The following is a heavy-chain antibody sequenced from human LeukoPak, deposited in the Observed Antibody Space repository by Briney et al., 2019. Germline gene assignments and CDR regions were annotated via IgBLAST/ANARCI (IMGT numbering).Heavy chain of an antibody. D-gene: IGHD3-22*01. CDR1: GFTVSSNY. CDR2: ISSSSSYI. J-gene: IGHJ4*02. CDR3: ARVPVGYDSSGYYDY. Sequence: GGSLRLSCAASGFTVSSNYMSWVRQAPGKGLEWVSSISSSSSYIYYADSVKGRFTISRDNAKNSLYLQMNSLRAEDTAVYYCARVPVGYDSSGYYDYWGQGPLVTVSS. V-gene: IGHV3-21*01.